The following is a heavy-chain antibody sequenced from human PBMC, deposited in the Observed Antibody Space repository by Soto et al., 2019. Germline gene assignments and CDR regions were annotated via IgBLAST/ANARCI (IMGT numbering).Heavy chain of an antibody. CDR3: ARGTTVTDY. CDR2: ITAGNGNT. V-gene: IGHV1-3*05. D-gene: IGHD4-17*01. J-gene: IGHJ4*02. Sequence: QVQLVRSGAEEKKPGASVKVSCKASGYTFTSYAMHWVRQAPGQRLEWLGWITAGNGNTNYSQQFQGRVTITRDTSASTAYMELSSLRSEDTAVYYCARGTTVTDYWGQGTLVTVS. CDR1: GYTFTSYA.